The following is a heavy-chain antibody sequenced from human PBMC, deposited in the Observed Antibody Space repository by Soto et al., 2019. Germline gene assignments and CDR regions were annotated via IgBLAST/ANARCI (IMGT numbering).Heavy chain of an antibody. CDR2: ITNSGST. D-gene: IGHD6-19*01. CDR3: ARTDKFNSQSSGWANRFDY. V-gene: IGHV3-23*01. Sequence: EVQLLESGGGLVQPGGSLRVFCEASGFTFSNYAMTWVRQAPGKGLEWVSTITNSGSTYYGDTVRGRFTISRDNSKTTVYLQMNSLRAEDTAIYYCARTDKFNSQSSGWANRFDYWGQGTLVTVSS. J-gene: IGHJ4*02. CDR1: GFTFSNYA.